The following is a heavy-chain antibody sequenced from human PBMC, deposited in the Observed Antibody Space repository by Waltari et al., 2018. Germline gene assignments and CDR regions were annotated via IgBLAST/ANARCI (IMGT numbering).Heavy chain of an antibody. V-gene: IGHV1-69*05. D-gene: IGHD1-26*01. Sequence: QVQLVQSGAEVKKPGSSVKVSCKASGGTFSRYAISWVRKATGQGREWMGGIIPIFGTANYAQKFQGRVTITTDESTSTAYMELSSLRSEDTAVYYCARDHSGSYSLYYYYGMDVWGQGTTVTVSS. J-gene: IGHJ6*02. CDR2: IIPIFGTA. CDR3: ARDHSGSYSLYYYYGMDV. CDR1: GGTFSRYA.